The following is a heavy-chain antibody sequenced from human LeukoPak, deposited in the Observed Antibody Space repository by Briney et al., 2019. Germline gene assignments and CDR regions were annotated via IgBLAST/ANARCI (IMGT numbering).Heavy chain of an antibody. CDR1: GFTVSSDY. CDR3: AADGDYYGTLNY. Sequence: GWSLRLSCAASGFTVSSDYMTWVRQAPGKGLEWVSVIYSGGSTYYADSVKGRFTISRDNSKNTLYLQLNSLRAEDTAAYYCAADGDYYGTLNYWGQGTLVTVSS. V-gene: IGHV3-66*01. CDR2: IYSGGST. J-gene: IGHJ4*02. D-gene: IGHD1-26*01.